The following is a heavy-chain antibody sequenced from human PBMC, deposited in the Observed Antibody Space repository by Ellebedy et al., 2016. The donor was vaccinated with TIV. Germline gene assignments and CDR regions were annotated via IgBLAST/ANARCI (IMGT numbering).Heavy chain of an antibody. V-gene: IGHV3-74*01. CDR2: VKYDGTST. D-gene: IGHD3/OR15-3a*01. J-gene: IGHJ6*02. CDR3: ARGTGSDQLRFGMDV. Sequence: GGSLRLXCAASGFTFSDHWMHWVRQAPGQGLVWASRVKYDGTSTNYADSVKGRFTISRDNAKNTMYLQMNSLRAEDTAVYYCARGTGSDQLRFGMDVWGQGTTVTVS. CDR1: GFTFSDHW.